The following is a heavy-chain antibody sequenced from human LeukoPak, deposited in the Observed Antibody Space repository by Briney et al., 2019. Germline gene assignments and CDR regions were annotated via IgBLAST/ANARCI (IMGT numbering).Heavy chain of an antibody. V-gene: IGHV4-59*01. CDR3: ARDRSAAPPDY. Sequence: SETLSLTCSVSGGSITNNYWAWIRQPPGKGLEWIGYTHYSGSTSYNPSLKSRVTISVDTSKNQFSLKLSSVTAADTAVYYCARDRSAAPPDYWGQGTLVTVSS. D-gene: IGHD6-13*01. J-gene: IGHJ4*02. CDR1: GGSITNNY. CDR2: THYSGST.